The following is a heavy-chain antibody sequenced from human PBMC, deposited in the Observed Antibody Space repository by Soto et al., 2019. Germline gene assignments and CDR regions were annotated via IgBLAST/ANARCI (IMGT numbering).Heavy chain of an antibody. CDR2: ISYDGSNK. J-gene: IGHJ4*02. CDR3: AKDLVGYSSGNYFDY. V-gene: IGHV3-30*18. CDR1: GFTFSSYG. Sequence: GGSLRLSXAASGFTFSSYGMHWVRQAPGKGLEWVAVISYDGSNKYYADSVKGRFTISRDNSKNTLYLQMNSLRAEDTAVYYCAKDLVGYSSGNYFDYWGQGTLVTVS. D-gene: IGHD6-19*01.